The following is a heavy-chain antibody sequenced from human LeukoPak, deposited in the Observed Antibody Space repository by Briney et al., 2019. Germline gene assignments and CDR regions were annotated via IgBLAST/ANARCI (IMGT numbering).Heavy chain of an antibody. CDR3: ARVLGYFDWLLYLAY. V-gene: IGHV1-69*05. CDR1: GGTFSSYA. J-gene: IGHJ4*02. D-gene: IGHD3-9*01. Sequence: ASVKVSCKASGGTFSSYAISWVRQAPGQGLEWMGGIIPIFGTANYAQKFQGRVTITTDESTSTAYMELSSLRSEDTAVYYCARVLGYFDWLLYLAYWGQGTLVTVSS. CDR2: IIPIFGTA.